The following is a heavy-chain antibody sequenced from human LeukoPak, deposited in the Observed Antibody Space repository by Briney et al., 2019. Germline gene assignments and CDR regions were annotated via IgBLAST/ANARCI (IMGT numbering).Heavy chain of an antibody. CDR3: ASGGIAVAVVQTDFDL. D-gene: IGHD6-19*01. Sequence: GRSLRLSCAASGFTFSSYAMHWVRQAPGKGLEWVAVISYDGSNKYYADSVKGRFTISRDNAKNSLYLQMNSLRAEDTAVYYCASGGIAVAVVQTDFDLWGRGTLVTVSS. V-gene: IGHV3-30*04. J-gene: IGHJ2*01. CDR1: GFTFSSYA. CDR2: ISYDGSNK.